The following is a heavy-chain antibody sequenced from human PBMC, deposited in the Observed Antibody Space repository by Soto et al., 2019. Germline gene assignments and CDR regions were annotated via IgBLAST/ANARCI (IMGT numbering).Heavy chain of an antibody. Sequence: VYGGSFSGYYWSWIRQPPGKGLEWIGEINHSGSTNYNPSLKSRVTISVDTSKNQFSLKLSSVTAADTAVYYCATPIEYSSSFDYYGMDVWGQGTTVTVSS. D-gene: IGHD6-6*01. J-gene: IGHJ6*02. CDR3: ATPIEYSSSFDYYGMDV. CDR1: GGSFSGYY. CDR2: INHSGST. V-gene: IGHV4-34*01.